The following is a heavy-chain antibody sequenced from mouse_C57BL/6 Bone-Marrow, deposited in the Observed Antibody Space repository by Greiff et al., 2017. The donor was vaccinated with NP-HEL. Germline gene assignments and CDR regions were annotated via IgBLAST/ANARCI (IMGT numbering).Heavy chain of an antibody. CDR3: AIEPHYYAMDY. V-gene: IGHV1-74*01. CDR2: IHPSDSDT. CDR1: GYTFTSYW. J-gene: IGHJ4*01. Sequence: QVQLQQSGAELVKPGASVKVSCKASGYTFTSYWMHWVKQRPGQGLEWIGRIHPSDSDTNYNQKFKGKATLTVDKSSNTAYMQLSSLTSDDPAVYYCAIEPHYYAMDYWGQGTSVTVSS.